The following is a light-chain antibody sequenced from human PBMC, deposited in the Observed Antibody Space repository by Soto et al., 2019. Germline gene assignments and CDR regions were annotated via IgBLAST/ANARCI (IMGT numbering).Light chain of an antibody. CDR3: QQYNNWPLT. CDR1: QSVSNN. V-gene: IGKV3-15*01. CDR2: GAS. J-gene: IGKJ4*01. Sequence: EIVMTQSPATLSVSPGERATVPFRASQSVSNNLAWYQQKAGQAPRLLIYGASTRATGIPARFSGSGYETEFTLTISSLQSEDFAVYYCQQYNNWPLTFGGGTKVDIK.